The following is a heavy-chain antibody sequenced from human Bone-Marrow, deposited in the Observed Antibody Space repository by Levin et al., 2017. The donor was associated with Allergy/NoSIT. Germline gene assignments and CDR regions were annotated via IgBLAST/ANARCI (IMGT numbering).Heavy chain of an antibody. CDR3: TRGGGYSRPKPDY. Sequence: TGGSLRLSCTASGFTFGDYAMSWFRQAPGKGLEWVGFIRSKAYGGTTEYAASVKGRFTISRDDSKSIAYLQMNSLKTEDTAVYYCTRGGGYSRPKPDYWGQGTLVTVSS. CDR2: IRSKAYGGTT. J-gene: IGHJ4*02. CDR1: GFTFGDYA. V-gene: IGHV3-49*03. D-gene: IGHD1-26*01.